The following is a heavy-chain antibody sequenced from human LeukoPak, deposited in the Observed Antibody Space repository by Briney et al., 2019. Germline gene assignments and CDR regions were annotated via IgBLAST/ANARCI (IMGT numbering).Heavy chain of an antibody. V-gene: IGHV3-23*01. CDR1: GFTFSSSA. CDR2: FSGSGGGT. D-gene: IGHD6-13*01. Sequence: GGSLRLSCAASGFTFSSSAMSWVRQAPGKGLEWVSVFSGSGGGTYYADSVKGRFTISRDNSKNTLYLQMNSLRVEDTAVYYCAIGGARQHRGLGAWGQGTLVTVPS. J-gene: IGHJ5*02. CDR3: AIGGARQHRGLGA.